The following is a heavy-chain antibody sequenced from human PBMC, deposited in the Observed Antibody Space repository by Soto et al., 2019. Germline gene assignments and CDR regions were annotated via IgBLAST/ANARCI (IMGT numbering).Heavy chain of an antibody. CDR3: ARGDIVVVPAAIPDNWFDP. V-gene: IGHV1-2*04. CDR1: GYTFTGYY. J-gene: IGHJ5*02. Sequence: ASVKVSCKASGYTFTGYYMHWVRQAPGQGLAGMGWINPNSGGTNYAQKFQGWVTMTRDTSISTAYMELSRLRSDDTAVYYCARGDIVVVPAAIPDNWFDPWGQGTLVTVSS. CDR2: INPNSGGT. D-gene: IGHD2-2*02.